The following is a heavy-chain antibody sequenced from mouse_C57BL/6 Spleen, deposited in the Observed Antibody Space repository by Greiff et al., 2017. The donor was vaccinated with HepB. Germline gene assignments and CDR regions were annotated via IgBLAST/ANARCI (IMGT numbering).Heavy chain of an antibody. CDR2: IDPSDSYT. Sequence: QVQLQQPGAELVKPGASVKLSCKASGYTFTSYWMQWVKQRPGQGLEWIGEIDPSDSYTNYNQKFKGKATLTVDTSSSTAYMQLSSLTSEDSAVYYCARSGYDYDDYFDYWGQGTTLTVSS. D-gene: IGHD2-4*01. CDR3: ARSGYDYDDYFDY. CDR1: GYTFTSYW. V-gene: IGHV1-50*01. J-gene: IGHJ2*01.